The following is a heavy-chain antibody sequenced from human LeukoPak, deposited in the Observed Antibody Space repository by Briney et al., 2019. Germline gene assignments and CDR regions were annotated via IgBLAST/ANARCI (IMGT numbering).Heavy chain of an antibody. CDR2: ISSSGSTI. Sequence: GGSLRLSYAASGFTFSDYYMSWIRQAPGKGLEWVSYISSSGSTIYYADSVKGRFTISRDNAKNSLYLQMNSLRAEDTAVYYCASFPYYYYYMDVWGKGTTVTVSS. V-gene: IGHV3-11*01. CDR1: GFTFSDYY. J-gene: IGHJ6*03. CDR3: ASFPYYYYYMDV.